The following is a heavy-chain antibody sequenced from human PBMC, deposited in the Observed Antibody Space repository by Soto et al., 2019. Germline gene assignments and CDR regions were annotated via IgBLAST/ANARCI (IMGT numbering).Heavy chain of an antibody. J-gene: IGHJ4*02. CDR1: GYTFTSYD. CDR3: ARKYSSGWTSIDY. CDR2: MNPNSGNT. Sequence: QVQLVQSGAEVKKPGASVKVSCKASGYTFTSYDINWVRQATGQGLEWMGWMNPNSGNTGYAQKCQGRDTMTRNTSMSTAYMELSSLRSEDTAVYYCARKYSSGWTSIDYWGQGTLVTVSS. V-gene: IGHV1-8*01. D-gene: IGHD6-19*01.